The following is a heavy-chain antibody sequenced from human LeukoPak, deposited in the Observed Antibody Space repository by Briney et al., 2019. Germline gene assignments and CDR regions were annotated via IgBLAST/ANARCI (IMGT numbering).Heavy chain of an antibody. CDR3: AKILGSGSYFPNDGFDI. CDR1: GFTFSSYG. CDR2: IRYDGSNK. Sequence: GGSLRLSCAASGFTFSSYGMHWVRQAPGKGLEWVAFIRYDGSNKYYADSVKGRFTISRDNSKNTLYLQMNSLRAEDTAVYYCAKILGSGSYFPNDGFDIWGQGTMVTVSS. J-gene: IGHJ3*02. V-gene: IGHV3-30*02. D-gene: IGHD3-10*01.